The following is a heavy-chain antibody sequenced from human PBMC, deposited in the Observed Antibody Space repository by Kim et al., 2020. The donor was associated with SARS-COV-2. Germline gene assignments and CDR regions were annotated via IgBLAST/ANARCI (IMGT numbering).Heavy chain of an antibody. J-gene: IGHJ4*02. Sequence: GGSLRLSCAASGFTFSSYWMSWVRQAPGKGLEWVANIKQDGSEKYYVDSVKGRFTISRDNAKNSLYLQMNSLRAEDTAVYSCARGGTTVATIGGYWGQGTLGTVSS. CDR3: ARGGTTVATIGGY. CDR2: IKQDGSEK. CDR1: GFTFSSYW. V-gene: IGHV3-7*01. D-gene: IGHD4-17*01.